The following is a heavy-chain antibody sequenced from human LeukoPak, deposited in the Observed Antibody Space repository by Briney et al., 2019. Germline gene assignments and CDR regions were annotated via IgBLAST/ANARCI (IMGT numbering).Heavy chain of an antibody. CDR2: IYYSGST. V-gene: IGHV4-39*01. CDR3: ARHARYSSGWYDLLDY. D-gene: IGHD6-19*01. J-gene: IGHJ4*02. CDR1: GGSISSSSYY. Sequence: SETLSLTCTVSGGSISSSSYYWGWIRQPPGKGLEWIGSIYYSGSTYYNLSLKSRVTISVDTSKNQFSLKLSSVTAADTAVYYCARHARYSSGWYDLLDYWGQGTLVTVSS.